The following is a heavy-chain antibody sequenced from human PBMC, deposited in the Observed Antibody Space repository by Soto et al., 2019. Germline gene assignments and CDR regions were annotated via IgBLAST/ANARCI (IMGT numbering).Heavy chain of an antibody. CDR2: IYYSGST. D-gene: IGHD1-26*01. CDR3: ARVGLVGASPFDY. J-gene: IGHJ4*02. Sequence: NPSETLSLTCTVSGGSISSYYWSWIRQPPGKGLEWIGYIYYSGSTNYNPSLKSRVTISVDTSKNQFSLKLSSVTAADTAVYYCARVGLVGASPFDYWGQGTLVTVSS. V-gene: IGHV4-59*01. CDR1: GGSISSYY.